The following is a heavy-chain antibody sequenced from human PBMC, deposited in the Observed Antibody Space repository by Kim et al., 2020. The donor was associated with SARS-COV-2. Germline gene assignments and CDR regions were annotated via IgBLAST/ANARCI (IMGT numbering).Heavy chain of an antibody. D-gene: IGHD3-10*01. Sequence: SETLSLTCTVSGGSMSSYYWSWIRQPAGKGPEWIGRIHTTGNTNYNPSLKSRVTMSVDMSKNQFSLRLTSVTAADSAMYYCARHFGSGRAWFDPWGQGTPVIVSS. CDR3: ARHFGSGRAWFDP. CDR1: GGSMSSYY. V-gene: IGHV4-4*07. CDR2: IHTTGNT. J-gene: IGHJ5*02.